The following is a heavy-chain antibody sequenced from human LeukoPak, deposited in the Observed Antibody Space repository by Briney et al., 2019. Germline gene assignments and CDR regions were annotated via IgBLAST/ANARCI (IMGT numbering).Heavy chain of an antibody. CDR3: ARLYDCSSTSCYYGYFDY. V-gene: IGHV4-59*01. J-gene: IGHJ4*02. CDR1: GGSISSYY. D-gene: IGHD2-2*01. CDR2: IYYSGST. Sequence: SETLSLTCTVSGGSISSYYWSWIRQPPGKGLECIGYIYYSGSTNYNPSLKSRVTISVDTSKIQFSLKLSSVTAADTAVYYCARLYDCSSTSCYYGYFDYWGQGTLVTVSS.